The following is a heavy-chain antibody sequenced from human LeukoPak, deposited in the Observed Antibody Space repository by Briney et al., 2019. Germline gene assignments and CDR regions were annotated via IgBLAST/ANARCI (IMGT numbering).Heavy chain of an antibody. V-gene: IGHV3-23*01. CDR1: GFTFSSYA. J-gene: IGHJ4*02. Sequence: GGSLRLSCAASGFTFSSYAMTWVRQAPGKGLEWVSAISGSGGSTYYADSVKGRFTISRDNSKNTLYLQMNSLRVEDTAVYYCAKTPIPKFHDYVLGILVWFDYWGQGTLVAVSS. CDR3: AKTPIPKFHDYVLGILVWFDY. D-gene: IGHD3-16*01. CDR2: ISGSGGST.